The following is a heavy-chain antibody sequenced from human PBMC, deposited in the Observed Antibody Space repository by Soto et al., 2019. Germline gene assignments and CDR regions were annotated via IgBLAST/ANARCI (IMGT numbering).Heavy chain of an antibody. CDR2: ISAYNGNT. V-gene: IGHV1-18*01. CDR3: ARAIGDIVVVVAAMIEYGMDV. D-gene: IGHD2-15*01. Sequence: QVQLVQSGAEVKKPGASVKVSCKASGYTFTSYGISWVRKAPGQGLEWMGGISAYNGNTNYAQKLQGRVNMTTDTSTSTAYMELRSLRSDDTDVYYCARAIGDIVVVVAAMIEYGMDVWGQGTTVTVSS. J-gene: IGHJ6*02. CDR1: GYTFTSYG.